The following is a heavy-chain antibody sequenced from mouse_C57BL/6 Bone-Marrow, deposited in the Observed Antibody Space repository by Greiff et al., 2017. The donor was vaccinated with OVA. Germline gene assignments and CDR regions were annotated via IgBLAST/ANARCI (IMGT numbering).Heavy chain of an antibody. D-gene: IGHD2-5*01. Sequence: EVKLVESGGDLVKPGGSLKLSCAASGFTFSSYGMSWVRQTPDKRLEWVATISSGGSYTYYPDSVKGRFTISRDNAKNTLYLQMSSLKSEDTAMYYCARHSNYGTYWGQGTLVTVSA. CDR1: GFTFSSYG. V-gene: IGHV5-6*01. CDR3: ARHSNYGTY. J-gene: IGHJ3*01. CDR2: ISSGGSYT.